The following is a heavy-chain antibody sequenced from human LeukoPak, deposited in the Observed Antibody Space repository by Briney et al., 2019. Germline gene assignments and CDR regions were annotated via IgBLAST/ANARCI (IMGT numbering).Heavy chain of an antibody. CDR1: GFTFSDYY. CDR3: ARVLLAYCGGDCYWFGY. Sequence: GGSLRLSCAASGFTFSDYYMSWIRQAPGKGLVWVSRINSDGSSTSYADSVKGRFTISRDNAKNTLYLQMNSLRAEDTAVYYCARVLLAYCGGDCYWFGYWGQGTLVTVSS. D-gene: IGHD2-21*02. V-gene: IGHV3-74*01. J-gene: IGHJ4*02. CDR2: INSDGSST.